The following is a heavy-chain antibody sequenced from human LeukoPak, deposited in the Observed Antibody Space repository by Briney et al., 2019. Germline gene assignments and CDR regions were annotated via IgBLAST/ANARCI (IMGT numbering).Heavy chain of an antibody. Sequence: GASVKVSCKASGYTFTDYYMHWVRRAPGQGLEWMGWINPNSGGTNYAQKFQGRVTMTRDTSISTAYMELSRLRSDDTAVFYCARAIPVAGTTGVDYWGQGTLVTVSS. D-gene: IGHD6-19*01. CDR2: INPNSGGT. CDR3: ARAIPVAGTTGVDY. CDR1: GYTFTDYY. V-gene: IGHV1-2*02. J-gene: IGHJ4*02.